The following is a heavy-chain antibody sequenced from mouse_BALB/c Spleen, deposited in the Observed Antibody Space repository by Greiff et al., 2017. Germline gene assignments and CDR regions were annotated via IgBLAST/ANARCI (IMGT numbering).Heavy chain of an antibody. CDR1: GFTFSSFG. J-gene: IGHJ4*01. Sequence: EVQVVESGGGLVQPGGSRKLSCAASGFTFSSFGMHWVRQAPEKGLEWVAYISSGSSTIYYADTVKGRFTISRDNPKNTLFLQMTSLRSEDTAMYYCARAMITTYYAMDYWGQGTSVTVSS. V-gene: IGHV5-17*02. CDR3: ARAMITTYYAMDY. CDR2: ISSGSSTI. D-gene: IGHD2-4*01.